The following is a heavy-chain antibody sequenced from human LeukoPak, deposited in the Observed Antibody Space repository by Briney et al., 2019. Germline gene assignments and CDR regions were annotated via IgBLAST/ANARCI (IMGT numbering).Heavy chain of an antibody. J-gene: IGHJ3*02. CDR3: AKDKGAHDSSGWYWGAFDI. CDR1: GFTFSSYG. D-gene: IGHD6-19*01. Sequence: GGSLRLSCAASGFTFSSYGMHWVRQAPGKGLEWVAVIWFEGSNKYYADPVKARSTISRDNSKNTLFLQMNSLRAEDTAVYYCAKDKGAHDSSGWYWGAFDIWGQGTMVTVSS. V-gene: IGHV3-33*06. CDR2: IWFEGSNK.